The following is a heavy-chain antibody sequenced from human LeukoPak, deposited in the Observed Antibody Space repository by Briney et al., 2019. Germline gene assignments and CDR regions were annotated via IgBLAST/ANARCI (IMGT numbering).Heavy chain of an antibody. J-gene: IGHJ4*02. V-gene: IGHV3-23*01. CDR2: VSESGGST. CDR1: GFTFSTYA. D-gene: IGHD2-2*01. CDR3: AKDNTPRPGIVVVPAAMNY. Sequence: QPGGSPRLSCVASGFTFSTYAMGCVRQVPGKGLEWVSSVSESGGSTYYADSVKGRFTISRDNSKDTLSLQMNSLRAEDTAVYYCAKDNTPRPGIVVVPAAMNYWGQGTLVTVSS.